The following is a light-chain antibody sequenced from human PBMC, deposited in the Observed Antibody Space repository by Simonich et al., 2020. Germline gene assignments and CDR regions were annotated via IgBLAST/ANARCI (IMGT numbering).Light chain of an antibody. CDR2: EAS. Sequence: EIVLTQSPGTLSLSPGERATLSCRASQSVSSSYLAWYQQKPVLAPRLLIYEASSRATGIPDRFSGSGSGTDFTLTISRLEPEDFAVDYCQQYGSSPFTFGGGTKVEIK. CDR1: QSVSSSY. J-gene: IGKJ4*01. CDR3: QQYGSSPFT. V-gene: IGKV3D-20*01.